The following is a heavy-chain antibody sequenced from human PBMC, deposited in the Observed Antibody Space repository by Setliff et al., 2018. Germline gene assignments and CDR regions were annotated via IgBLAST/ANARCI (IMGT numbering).Heavy chain of an antibody. Sequence: PGGSLRLSCAASGFTFSDYYMSWIRQAPGKGLEWVSYITSSGDTMNYADSVKGRFTISRDNAKNSLYLQMKSLRAEDTAVYYCARDGNYYYYYMDVWGKGTTVTVSS. J-gene: IGHJ6*03. CDR2: ITSSGDTM. CDR1: GFTFSDYY. V-gene: IGHV3-11*04. CDR3: ARDGNYYYYYMDV.